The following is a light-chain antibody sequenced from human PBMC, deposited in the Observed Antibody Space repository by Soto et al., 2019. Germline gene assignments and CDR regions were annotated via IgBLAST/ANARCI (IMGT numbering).Light chain of an antibody. Sequence: EIVMTQSPATLSVSPGKRATLSCRASQSISSDLAWYQQKPGQAPSLLIYRASTRSTGIPARFRGSESAAECTVTISSLQSDDFPVYCSQQFSRGWTLGQGTKEEIE. CDR1: QSISSD. V-gene: IGKV3-15*01. J-gene: IGKJ1*01. CDR2: RAS. CDR3: QQFSRGWT.